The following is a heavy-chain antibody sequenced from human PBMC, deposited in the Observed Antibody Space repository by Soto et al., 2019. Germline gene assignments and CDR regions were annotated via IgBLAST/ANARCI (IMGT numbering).Heavy chain of an antibody. CDR3: ARHGGNDSGYPRYFDY. Sequence: KTSETLSLTCTVSGGSINTGPYYWGWIRQPPGKGLEWIGSISYSGGTHDNPSLKSRLTMSVDTSKNQFSLSLSSVTAADTAVYYCARHGGNDSGYPRYFDYWGQGSLVTVSS. J-gene: IGHJ4*02. CDR2: ISYSGGT. D-gene: IGHD3-9*01. V-gene: IGHV4-39*01. CDR1: GGSINTGPYY.